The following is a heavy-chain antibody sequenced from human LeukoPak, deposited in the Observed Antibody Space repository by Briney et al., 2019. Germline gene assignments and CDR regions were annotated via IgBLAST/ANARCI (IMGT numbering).Heavy chain of an antibody. J-gene: IGHJ4*02. Sequence: GGSLRLSCAASGFTFSSYSMNWVRQAPGKGLEWVSSISSSSSYIYYADSVKGRFTIYRDNAKNSLYLQMNSLRAEDTAVYYCARSRDGYNPKYFDYWGQGTLVTVSS. D-gene: IGHD5-24*01. CDR2: ISSSSSYI. CDR3: ARSRDGYNPKYFDY. V-gene: IGHV3-21*01. CDR1: GFTFSSYS.